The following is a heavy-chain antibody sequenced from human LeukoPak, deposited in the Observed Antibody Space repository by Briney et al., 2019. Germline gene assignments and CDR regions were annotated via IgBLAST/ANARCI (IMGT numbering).Heavy chain of an antibody. J-gene: IGHJ4*02. CDR2: INSDGSNT. CDR1: GFSFSSYW. V-gene: IGHV3-74*01. D-gene: IGHD3-10*01. Sequence: GGSLRLSCAASGFSFSSYWMHWVRQAPGEGLVWVSRINSDGSNTNYADSVKGRFTISRDNSKNTVYLQVSSLRADDTAVYYCAKDSRGANFFGDFDYWGQGTLVTVSS. CDR3: AKDSRGANFFGDFDY.